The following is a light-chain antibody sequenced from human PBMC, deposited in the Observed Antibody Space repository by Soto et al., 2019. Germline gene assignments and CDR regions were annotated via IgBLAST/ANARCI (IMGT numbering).Light chain of an antibody. J-gene: IGKJ1*01. CDR2: GAS. Sequence: EIVLTQSPGTLSLSPGERATLSCRASQSVSSSYLAWYQQKPGQAPRLLIYGASTRATGIPARFSGSGSGTEFTLTISSLQSEDFAVYYCQQYAKWPWTFGQGTKVDIK. CDR3: QQYAKWPWT. CDR1: QSVSSSY. V-gene: IGKV3-15*01.